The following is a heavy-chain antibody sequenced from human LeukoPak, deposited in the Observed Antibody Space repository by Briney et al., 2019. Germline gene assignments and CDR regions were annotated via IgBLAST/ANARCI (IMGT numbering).Heavy chain of an antibody. CDR2: INHSGST. J-gene: IGHJ2*01. CDR3: ARDVGGYRYGYRPTELYWYFDL. Sequence: SETLSLTCAVYGGSFSGYYWSWIRQPPGKGLEWIGEINHSGSTNYNPSLKSRVTISIDTSKNQFTLKLSSVTAADTAVYYCARDVGGYRYGYRPTELYWYFDLWGRGTLVTVSS. D-gene: IGHD5-18*01. CDR1: GGSFSGYY. V-gene: IGHV4-34*01.